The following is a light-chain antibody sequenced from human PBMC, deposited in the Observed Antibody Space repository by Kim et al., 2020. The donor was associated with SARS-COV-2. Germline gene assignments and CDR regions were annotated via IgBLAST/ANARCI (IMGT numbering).Light chain of an antibody. V-gene: IGKV3-20*01. CDR2: GAS. Sequence: EIVLTQSPGTLSLSPGERATLSCRASQSVSSSYLAWYQQKPGQAPRLLIYGASSRATGIPDRFCGSGSGTDFTLTISRLEPEDFAVYYCQQYGSSPQYTFGQGTKLEI. CDR3: QQYGSSPQYT. CDR1: QSVSSSY. J-gene: IGKJ2*01.